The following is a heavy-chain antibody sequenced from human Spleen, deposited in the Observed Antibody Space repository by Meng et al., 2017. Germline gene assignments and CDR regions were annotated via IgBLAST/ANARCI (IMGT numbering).Heavy chain of an antibody. J-gene: IGHJ4*02. V-gene: IGHV4-4*02. D-gene: IGHD1-1*01. CDR2: IDHRGST. CDR1: GGSIRSTNW. Sequence: QVQLQESGPRLVKPSGTLSLTCAFSGGSIRSTNWRSWVRQAPGKGLEWIGEIDHRGSTYYNPSLKSRLTILLDTSKKQFSLRLTSVTAADTAVYYCVRENWKSTIDYSGQGTLVTVSS. CDR3: VRENWKSTIDY.